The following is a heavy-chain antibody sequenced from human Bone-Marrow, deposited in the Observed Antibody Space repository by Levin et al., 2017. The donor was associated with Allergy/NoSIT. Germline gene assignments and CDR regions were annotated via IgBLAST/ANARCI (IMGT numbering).Heavy chain of an antibody. D-gene: IGHD2-15*01. CDR3: ARDTSYCSGDTCFALDV. V-gene: IGHV4-38-2*02. Sequence: PSETLSLTCTVSGFSITDGYQWGWIRQPPGKGLEWIGSIYHSGSSYHNPSLKSRVDISLDTSRNQFPLELSSVTAAATAVYYCARDTSYCSGDTCFALDVWGRGTTVTVSS. CDR2: IYHSGSS. CDR1: GFSITDGYQ. J-gene: IGHJ6*02.